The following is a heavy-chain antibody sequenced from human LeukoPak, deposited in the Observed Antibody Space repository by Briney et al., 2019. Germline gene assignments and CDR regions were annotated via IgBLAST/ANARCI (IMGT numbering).Heavy chain of an antibody. CDR1: GYTFTSYA. D-gene: IGHD2-21*02. V-gene: IGHV1-3*01. Sequence: VASVKLSCNSSGYTFTSYAMHWERHAPGQRLEWMGGINADNDNTKYSQKFQGRVTLTSDTSGSTAYMELSSMRSEDPAVYYCARVRLGLAYCGGDCYSFDYWGQGTLVTVSS. J-gene: IGHJ4*02. CDR3: ARVRLGLAYCGGDCYSFDY. CDR2: INADNDNT.